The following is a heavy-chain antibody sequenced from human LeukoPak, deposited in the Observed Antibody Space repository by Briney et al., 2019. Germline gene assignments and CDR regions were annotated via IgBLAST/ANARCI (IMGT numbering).Heavy chain of an antibody. J-gene: IGHJ4*02. CDR2: ISGSGGST. CDR1: GFTFSSYA. Sequence: GGSLRLSCAASGFTFSSYAMSWVRQAPGKGLEWVSAISGSGGSTYYADSVKGRFTISRDNSKNMLYLQMNSLRAEDTAVYYCAKDREIFGVVMFDYWGQGTLVTVSS. V-gene: IGHV3-23*01. D-gene: IGHD3-3*01. CDR3: AKDREIFGVVMFDY.